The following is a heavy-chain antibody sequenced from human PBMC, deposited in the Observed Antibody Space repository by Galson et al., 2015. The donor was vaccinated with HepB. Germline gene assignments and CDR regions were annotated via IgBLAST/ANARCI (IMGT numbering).Heavy chain of an antibody. J-gene: IGHJ4*02. Sequence: SLRLSCTASGFTFTSYGMHWVRQAPGKGLEWVAIICYDGGNKYYAHSVKGRFTISRDKSTNTLYLQMNSLRAEDTAVYYCARDSSGWYKDFWGQGTVVTVSS. CDR2: ICYDGGNK. D-gene: IGHD6-19*01. CDR3: ARDSSGWYKDF. CDR1: GFTFTSYG. V-gene: IGHV3-33*01.